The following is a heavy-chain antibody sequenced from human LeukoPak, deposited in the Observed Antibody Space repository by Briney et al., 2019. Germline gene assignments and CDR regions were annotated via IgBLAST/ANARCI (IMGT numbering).Heavy chain of an antibody. D-gene: IGHD3-22*01. CDR1: GGSISFYY. CDR3: ARHYYDRSDSYSFDY. Sequence: KPSETLSLTCTVSGGSISFYYWSWIRQPPGKGLEWIGYIFSSGSTNYNPSLKSRVTISEDTSVNQFSLKLSSVTAADTAVYYCARHYYDRSDSYSFDYWGQGTLVTVSS. V-gene: IGHV4-59*08. J-gene: IGHJ4*02. CDR2: IFSSGST.